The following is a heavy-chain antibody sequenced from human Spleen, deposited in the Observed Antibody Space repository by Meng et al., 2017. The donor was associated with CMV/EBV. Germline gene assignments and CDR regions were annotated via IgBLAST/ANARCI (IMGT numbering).Heavy chain of an antibody. CDR3: ARRGPSYTSGSSSSGHIDY. CDR1: GGSFSGYF. D-gene: IGHD2-15*01. V-gene: IGHV4-34*01. Sequence: GGSFSGYFWTWIRQSPGKGLEWIGEINHRGSTNYNPSVESRISISVDTSKNQFSLKMPSVTAADTAVYYCARRGPSYTSGSSSSGHIDYWGQGTLVTVS. CDR2: INHRGST. J-gene: IGHJ4*02.